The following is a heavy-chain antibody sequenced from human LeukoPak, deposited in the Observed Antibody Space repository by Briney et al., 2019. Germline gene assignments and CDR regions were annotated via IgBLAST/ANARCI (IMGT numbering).Heavy chain of an antibody. CDR2: IYTSGST. V-gene: IGHV4-4*07. J-gene: IGHJ5*02. CDR1: GGSVSSYY. CDR3: ARDHWGVGAGEWFDP. Sequence: PSETLSLTCTVSGGSVSSYYWSWIRQPAGKGLEWIGRIYTSGSTDYNPSLKTRVAMSVDTSKNQLPLKLRSVTAADTAVYYCARDHWGVGAGEWFDPWGQGTLVTVSS. D-gene: IGHD3-16*01.